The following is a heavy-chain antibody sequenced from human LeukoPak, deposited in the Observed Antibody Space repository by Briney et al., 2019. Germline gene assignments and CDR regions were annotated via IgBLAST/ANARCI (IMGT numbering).Heavy chain of an antibody. CDR1: GGTFSSYA. Sequence: SVKVSCKASGGTFSSYAISWVRQAPGQGLEWMGGIIPIFGTANYAQKFQGRVTITTDESTSTAYMELSSLRSEDTAVHYCARGAVAGLTLDYWGQGTLVTVSS. CDR2: IIPIFGTA. CDR3: ARGAVAGLTLDY. V-gene: IGHV1-69*05. D-gene: IGHD6-19*01. J-gene: IGHJ4*02.